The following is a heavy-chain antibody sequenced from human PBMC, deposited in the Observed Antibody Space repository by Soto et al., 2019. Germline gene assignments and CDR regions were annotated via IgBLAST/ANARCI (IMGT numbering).Heavy chain of an antibody. J-gene: IGHJ4*02. V-gene: IGHV1-46*01. CDR3: ARSSMTGPTTLVDY. D-gene: IGHD1-26*01. CDR1: GGTFSSYA. Sequence: ATSVKVSCKASGGTFSSYAISWVRQAPGQGLEWMGLINPRSGNTPYAQNFQGRVAVTRDTSTSTVYMELSGLRSDDTAVYYCARSSMTGPTTLVDYWGQGTLVTVSS. CDR2: INPRSGNT.